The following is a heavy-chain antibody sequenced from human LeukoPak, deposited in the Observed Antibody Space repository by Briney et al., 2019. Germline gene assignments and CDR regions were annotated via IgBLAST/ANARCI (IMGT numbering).Heavy chain of an antibody. CDR3: ARSGVLGYSGYDLVY. D-gene: IGHD5-12*01. CDR2: TYYRSKWFY. J-gene: IGHJ4*02. V-gene: IGHV6-1*01. Sequence: SQTLSLTCVISGDSVSSNSAAWNWIRQSPSRGLEWLGRTYYRSKWFYDYAVSVKSRIIIDPDTSKNQFSLQLNSVTPEDTAVYYCARSGVLGYSGYDLVYWGQGTLVTVSS. CDR1: GDSVSSNSAA.